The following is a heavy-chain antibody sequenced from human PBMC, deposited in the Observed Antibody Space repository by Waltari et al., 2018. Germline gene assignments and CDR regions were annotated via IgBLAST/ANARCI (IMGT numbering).Heavy chain of an antibody. CDR2: ISYDGSNK. CDR1: GFTFSNYG. V-gene: IGHV3-30*18. CDR3: AKAVGTTHFDS. D-gene: IGHD1-26*01. Sequence: QVQLVESGGGVVQPGRSLRLSCAASGFTFSNYGMHWVRQAPGKGLEWVAVISYDGSNKYYSDSVKGRFTISRDNSKNTLYLQMNSLRTEDTAVYYCAKAVGTTHFDSWGQGALVTVSS. J-gene: IGHJ4*02.